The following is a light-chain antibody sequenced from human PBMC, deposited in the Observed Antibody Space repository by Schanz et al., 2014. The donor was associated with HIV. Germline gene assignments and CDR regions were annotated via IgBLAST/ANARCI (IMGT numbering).Light chain of an antibody. Sequence: DIQMTQSPSTLSASVGDRISITCRASQSVSTWLAWYQQKPGKAPKLLISEASILETGVPATFSGSGSGTEFTLTISSLQPDDFATYYCLQYDDESHTFGQGTKLDIK. CDR3: LQYDDESHT. CDR2: EAS. CDR1: QSVSTW. J-gene: IGKJ2*01. V-gene: IGKV1-5*03.